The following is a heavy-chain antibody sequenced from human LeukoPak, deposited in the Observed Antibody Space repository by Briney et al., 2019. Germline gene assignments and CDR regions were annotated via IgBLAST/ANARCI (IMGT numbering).Heavy chain of an antibody. J-gene: IGHJ4*02. V-gene: IGHV1-69*13. D-gene: IGHD3-10*01. CDR2: IIPIFGTA. CDR3: ATWAMVRGVISYFDS. Sequence: GASVKVSCAASGGTFSSCGLSWVRQAPGQGLEWMGGIIPIFGTANYAQKFQGRVTITADESTSTAYMELSSLRSEDTAVYYCATWAMVRGVISYFDSWGQGTLVTVSS. CDR1: GGTFSSCG.